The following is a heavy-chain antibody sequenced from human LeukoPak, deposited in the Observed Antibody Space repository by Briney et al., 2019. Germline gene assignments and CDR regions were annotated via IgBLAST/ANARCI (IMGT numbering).Heavy chain of an antibody. CDR1: GYTFTGYY. CDR3: ARGDRIVEAGTPLPFAY. V-gene: IGHV1-2*04. CDR2: INPNSGGT. D-gene: IGHD6-19*01. J-gene: IGHJ4*02. Sequence: ASVKLSCKASGYTFTGYYIHWVRQAPGQGLEWMGWINPNSGGTNYAQKFQGWVTMTRDTSISTAYMEPSRLRSDATAVYYCARGDRIVEAGTPLPFAYWGQGTLVTVSS.